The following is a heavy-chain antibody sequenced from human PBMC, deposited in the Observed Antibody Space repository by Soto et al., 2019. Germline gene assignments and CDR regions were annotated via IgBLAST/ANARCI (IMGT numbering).Heavy chain of an antibody. CDR1: GYTFTDYY. CDR3: AIQEDAFDI. D-gene: IGHD2-21*01. Sequence: ASVKVSCKASGYTFTDYYMHWVRQAPGQGLEWMGWINPNSGGTNYAQKFQGRGTMTRDKSVTTAYMELSRLTSDDTAGYYCAIQEDAFDIWGQGTMVTVSS. CDR2: INPNSGGT. J-gene: IGHJ3*02. V-gene: IGHV1-2*02.